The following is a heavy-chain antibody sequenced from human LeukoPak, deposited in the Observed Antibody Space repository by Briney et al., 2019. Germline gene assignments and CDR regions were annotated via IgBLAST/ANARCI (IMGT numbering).Heavy chain of an antibody. CDR1: GFTFSTYW. CDR2: IKQDGSEK. J-gene: IGHJ4*02. CDR3: ARSRYVDYVDY. D-gene: IGHD2-15*01. Sequence: GGSLRLSCRASGFTFSTYWMSWVRLAPGKGLEWVVTIKQDGSEKYYVDSVRGRFTISRDNPKNSVYLQMNTLRIEDTAVYYCARSRYVDYVDYWGQGTLVTVSS. V-gene: IGHV3-7*04.